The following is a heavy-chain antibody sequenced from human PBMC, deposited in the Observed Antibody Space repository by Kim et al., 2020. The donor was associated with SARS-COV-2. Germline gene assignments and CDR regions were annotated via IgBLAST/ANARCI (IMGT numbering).Heavy chain of an antibody. J-gene: IGHJ6*01. Sequence: SETLSLTCTVSGGSISSYYWSWIRQPPGKGLEWIGYIYYSGSTNYNPSLKSRVTISVDTSKNQFSLKLSSVTAADTAVYYCARQLIYCSSTSCYDNYYYCCMDIWGQGTTVTVSS. CDR2: IYYSGST. V-gene: IGHV4-59*08. D-gene: IGHD2-2*01. CDR3: ARQLIYCSSTSCYDNYYYCCMDI. CDR1: GGSISSYY.